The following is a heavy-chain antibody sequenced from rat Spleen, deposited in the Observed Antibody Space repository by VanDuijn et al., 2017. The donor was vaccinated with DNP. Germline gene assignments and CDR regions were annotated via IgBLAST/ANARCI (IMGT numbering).Heavy chain of an antibody. J-gene: IGHJ2*01. CDR1: GYSITSSYR. Sequence: EVQLQESGPGLVKPSQSLSLTCSVTGYSITSSYRWNWIRKFPGNKLEWMGYINSAGSTNYNPSLKSRISITRDTSKNQFFLQVNSVTTEDTATYYCAFGVGTYWGQGVMVTASS. CDR3: AFGVGTY. V-gene: IGHV3-3*01. D-gene: IGHD4-3*01. CDR2: INSAGST.